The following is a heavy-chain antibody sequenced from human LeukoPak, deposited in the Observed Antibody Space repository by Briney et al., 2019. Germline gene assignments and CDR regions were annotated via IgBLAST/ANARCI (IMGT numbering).Heavy chain of an antibody. CDR3: ARPMTYYYDSSGYKSYAFDI. D-gene: IGHD3-22*01. CDR1: GGSISSSSYY. CDR2: IYYSGST. Sequence: ASETLSLTCTVSGGSISSSSYYWGWIRQPPGKGLEWIVSIYYSGSTYYNPSLKSRFTISVDTSKNQCSMKLSSVTAADTAVYYCARPMTYYYDSSGYKSYAFDIWGQGTMVTVSS. V-gene: IGHV4-39*01. J-gene: IGHJ3*02.